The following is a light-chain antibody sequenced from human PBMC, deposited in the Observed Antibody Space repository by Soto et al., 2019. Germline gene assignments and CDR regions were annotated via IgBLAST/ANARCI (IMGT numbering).Light chain of an antibody. CDR3: QQYFNWWT. V-gene: IGKV3-15*01. CDR1: HNVDIN. Sequence: IVLTQYPATLSVSLGERATLSCRASHNVDINLAWYQQRPGQAPRLLVYGASTRATDIPARFSGSGSGTAFTLTISSLPSEDFAIYYCQQYFNWWTFGQGTKVDIK. CDR2: GAS. J-gene: IGKJ1*01.